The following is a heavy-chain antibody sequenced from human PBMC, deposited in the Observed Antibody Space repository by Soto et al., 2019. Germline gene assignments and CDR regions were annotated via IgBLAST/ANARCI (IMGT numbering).Heavy chain of an antibody. V-gene: IGHV3-23*01. Sequence: GGSLRLSCAASGFTFSSYAMSWVRQAPGKGLEWVSAISGSGGSTYYADSVKGRFTISRDNSKNTLYLQMNSLRAEDTAVYYCAKGEYYYDSSGLFYWGQGTLVTVSS. J-gene: IGHJ4*02. CDR1: GFTFSSYA. D-gene: IGHD3-22*01. CDR2: ISGSGGST. CDR3: AKGEYYYDSSGLFY.